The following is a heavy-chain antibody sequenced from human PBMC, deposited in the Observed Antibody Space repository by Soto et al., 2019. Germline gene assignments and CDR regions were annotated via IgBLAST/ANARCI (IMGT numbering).Heavy chain of an antibody. CDR2: VYDNGRP. CDR3: ARGVGSSPPRY. J-gene: IGHJ4*02. V-gene: IGHV4-59*01. CDR1: GGSISVYY. D-gene: IGHD3-9*01. Sequence: PSETLSLTRTISGGSISVYYWSWIRQSPRQGLEWIGYVYDNGRPYYSPSLKSRVTISADTSKNQISLKLTSATAADTAVYYCARGVGSSPPRYWGRGTLVTVPQ.